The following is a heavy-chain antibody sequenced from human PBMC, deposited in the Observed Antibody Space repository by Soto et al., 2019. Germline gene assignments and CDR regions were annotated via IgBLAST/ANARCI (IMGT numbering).Heavy chain of an antibody. CDR1: GFTFSSYA. CDR3: AKARSSYYYHYGMDV. CDR2: ISGSGGTT. Sequence: GGSLRLSCAASGFTFSSYAMSWVRQAPGKGLEWVSAISGSGGTTYYADSVKGRFTISRDNSKNTLYLKMNSLRAEDTAVYYCAKARSSYYYHYGMDVWGQGTTVTVSS. V-gene: IGHV3-23*01. J-gene: IGHJ6*02. D-gene: IGHD6-6*01.